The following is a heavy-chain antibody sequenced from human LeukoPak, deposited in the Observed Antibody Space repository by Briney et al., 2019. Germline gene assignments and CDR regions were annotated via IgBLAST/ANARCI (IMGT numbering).Heavy chain of an antibody. CDR1: GFTFSSYG. J-gene: IGHJ6*02. V-gene: IGHV3-30*02. CDR3: AKHLLAGLCYYYGMDV. CDR2: IWYDGSNK. Sequence: PGGSLRLSCAASGFTFSSYGMHWVRQAPGKGLEWVAVIWYDGSNKYYADSVKGRFTISRDNSKNTLYLQMNSVRAEDTAVYYCAKHLLAGLCYYYGMDVWGQGNTVTVSS.